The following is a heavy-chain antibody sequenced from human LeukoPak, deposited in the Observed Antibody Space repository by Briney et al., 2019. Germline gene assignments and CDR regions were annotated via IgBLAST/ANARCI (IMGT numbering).Heavy chain of an antibody. CDR1: GYTFTSYD. CDR3: ARPLVGATKNAFDI. V-gene: IGHV1-8*03. J-gene: IGHJ3*02. Sequence: GASVKVSCKSSGYTFTSYDINWVRQATGQGLEWMGWMNPNSGNTGYAQKFQGRVTITRNTSISTAYMELSSLRSEDTAVYYCARPLVGATKNAFDIWGQGTMVTVSS. CDR2: MNPNSGNT. D-gene: IGHD1-26*01.